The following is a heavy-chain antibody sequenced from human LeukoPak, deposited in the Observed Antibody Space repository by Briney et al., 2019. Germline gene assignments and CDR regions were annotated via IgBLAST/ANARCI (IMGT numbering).Heavy chain of an antibody. CDR1: GFTFSDHY. D-gene: IGHD1-26*01. Sequence: PGGSLRLSCAASGFTFSDHYMDWVRQAPGEGLEWVGRTRNKANSYTTDYAASVKGRFTISRDDSKNSLYLQMNSLKTEDTAVYYRAIEMGGATNYWGQGTLVTVSS. CDR3: AIEMGGATNY. CDR2: TRNKANSYTT. J-gene: IGHJ4*02. V-gene: IGHV3-72*01.